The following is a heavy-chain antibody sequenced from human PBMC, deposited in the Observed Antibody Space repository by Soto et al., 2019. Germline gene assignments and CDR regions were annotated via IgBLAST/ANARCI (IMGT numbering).Heavy chain of an antibody. CDR1: GGSFSGYY. CDR3: ARWLVGAPGAFYI. V-gene: IGHV4-59*12. CDR2: IYYSGST. J-gene: IGHJ3*02. Sequence: SETLSLTCAVYGGSFSGYYWSWIRQPPGRGLEWIGYIYYSGSTNYNPSLKSRVTISVDTSKNQFSLKLSSVTAADTAVYYCARWLVGAPGAFYIWGQGTMVTVSS. D-gene: IGHD1-26*01.